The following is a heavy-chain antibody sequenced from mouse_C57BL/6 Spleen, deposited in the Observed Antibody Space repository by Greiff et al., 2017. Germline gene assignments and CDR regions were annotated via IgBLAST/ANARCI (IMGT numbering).Heavy chain of an antibody. V-gene: IGHV1-82*01. CDR3: ARDWPYYFDY. D-gene: IGHD4-1*01. Sequence: VNVVESGPELVKPGASVKISCKASGYAFSSSWMNWVKQRPGKGLEWIGRIYPGDGDTNYNGKFKGKATLTADKSSSTAYMQLSSLTSEDSAVYFCARDWPYYFDYWGQGTTLTVSS. CDR1: GYAFSSSW. J-gene: IGHJ2*01. CDR2: IYPGDGDT.